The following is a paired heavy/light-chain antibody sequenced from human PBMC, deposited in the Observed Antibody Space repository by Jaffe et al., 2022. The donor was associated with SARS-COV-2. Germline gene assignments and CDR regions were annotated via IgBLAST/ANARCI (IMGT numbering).Light chain of an antibody. V-gene: IGLV7-46*01. CDR2: DTS. J-gene: IGLJ3*02. CDR3: MLLYSGPWV. Sequence: QAVVTQEPSLTVSPGGTVTLTCGSSTGAVTSDRYPHWFQQKPGQAPKTLISDTSNKYSWTPARFSGSLLGGKAALTLSGAQPEDEAEYYCMLLYSGPWVFGGGTRLTVL. CDR1: TGAVTSDRY.
Heavy chain of an antibody. J-gene: IGHJ5*02. V-gene: IGHV3-7*01. CDR3: GGGPGGA. D-gene: IGHD2-15*01. Sequence: EVQLVESGGDLVQPGGSLRLSCVVSGFTFRSYWMTWVRQAPGKGLEWVANIRQDGSEKYYVDSVKGRFTISRDNAKNSLYLQMDSLRAEDTAVYYCGGGPGGAWGQGTLVIVSS. CDR2: IRQDGSEK. CDR1: GFTFRSYW.